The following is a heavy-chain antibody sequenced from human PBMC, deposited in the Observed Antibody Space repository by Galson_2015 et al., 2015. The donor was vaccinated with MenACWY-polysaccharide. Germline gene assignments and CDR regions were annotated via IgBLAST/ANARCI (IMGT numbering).Heavy chain of an antibody. V-gene: IGHV4-61*02. D-gene: IGHD5-12*01. CDR2: IHSRGST. J-gene: IGHJ5*02. Sequence: TLSLTCSVSGGSISTGSSYWSWIRQPAGKGLEWIGRIHSRGSTDYSPSLKSRVTISTDTSRNQLSLKLCSVTAADTAVYYCARSLGYSDSAFDNGRDVDRRFDPWGQGTLVTVSS. CDR1: GGSISTGSSY. CDR3: ARSLGYSDSAFDNGRDVDRRFDP.